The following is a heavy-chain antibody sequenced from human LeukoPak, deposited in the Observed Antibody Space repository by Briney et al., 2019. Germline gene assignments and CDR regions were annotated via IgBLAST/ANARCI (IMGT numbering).Heavy chain of an antibody. J-gene: IGHJ3*02. CDR1: GFSLSTSGVG. D-gene: IGHD4-17*01. CDR3: AHSGTVTTPHDAFDI. Sequence: GPTLLNPTQTLPLTCTFSGFSLSTSGVGVGWIRQPPGKALEWLALIYWNDDKRYSPSLKSRLTITKDTSKNQVVLTMTNMDPVDTATYYCAHSGTVTTPHDAFDIWGQGTMVTVSS. CDR2: IYWNDDK. V-gene: IGHV2-5*01.